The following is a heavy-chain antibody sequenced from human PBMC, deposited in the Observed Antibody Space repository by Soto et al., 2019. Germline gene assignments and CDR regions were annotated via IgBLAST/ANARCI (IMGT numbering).Heavy chain of an antibody. Sequence: QVQLQESGPGLVKPSQTLSLTCTVSGGSISSGGYYWSWIRQHPGKGLEWIGYFYYSGSTYYNPSRKGRVTISVDTSKNQFSLKLSSVTAADTAVYYCARGFCSAGSCSLFDYWGQGTLVTVSS. V-gene: IGHV4-31*03. CDR3: ARGFCSAGSCSLFDY. J-gene: IGHJ4*02. CDR2: FYYSGST. D-gene: IGHD2-15*01. CDR1: GGSISSGGYY.